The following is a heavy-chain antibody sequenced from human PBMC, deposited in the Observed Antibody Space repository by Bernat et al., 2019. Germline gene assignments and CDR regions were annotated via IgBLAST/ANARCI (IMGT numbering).Heavy chain of an antibody. CDR2: ISSSSSYI. Sequence: VHLVESGGGLVKPGGSLRLSCAASGFTFSSYSMNWVRQAPGKGLEWVSSISSSSSYIYYADSVKGRFTISRDNAKNSLYLQMNSLRAEDTAVYYCARIPGIAVGIRLLHPFDYWGQGTLVTVSS. CDR1: GFTFSSYS. D-gene: IGHD6-19*01. V-gene: IGHV3-21*01. J-gene: IGHJ4*02. CDR3: ARIPGIAVGIRLLHPFDY.